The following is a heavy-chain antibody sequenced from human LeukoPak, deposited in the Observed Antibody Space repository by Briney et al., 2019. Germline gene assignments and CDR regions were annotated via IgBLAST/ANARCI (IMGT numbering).Heavy chain of an antibody. CDR3: ARRYYDILTGYYNFEYYYYYMDV. D-gene: IGHD3-9*01. J-gene: IGHJ6*03. V-gene: IGHV4-4*07. CDR1: GGSISSDDHY. CDR2: IYPSGST. Sequence: PSETLSLTCTVTGGSISSDDHYWTWIRQPAGKGLEWMGRIYPSGSTKYSPSLKSRVTMSVDTSKSQFYLKVSSVTAADTAVYYCARRYYDILTGYYNFEYYYYYMDVWGKGTTVTVSS.